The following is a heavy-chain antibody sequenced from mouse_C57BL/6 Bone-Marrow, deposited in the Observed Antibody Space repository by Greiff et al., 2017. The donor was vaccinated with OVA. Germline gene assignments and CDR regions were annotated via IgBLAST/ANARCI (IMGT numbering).Heavy chain of an antibody. CDR3: ARGQLSRFAY. D-gene: IGHD3-3*01. J-gene: IGHJ3*01. CDR2: INPSTGGT. Sequence: EVQLQQSGPELVKPGASVKISCKASGYSFTGYYMNWVKQSPEKSLEWIGEINPSTGGTTYNQKFKAKATLTVDKSSSTAYMQLKSLTSEDSAVDYCARGQLSRFAYWGQGTLVTVSA. V-gene: IGHV1-42*01. CDR1: GYSFTGYY.